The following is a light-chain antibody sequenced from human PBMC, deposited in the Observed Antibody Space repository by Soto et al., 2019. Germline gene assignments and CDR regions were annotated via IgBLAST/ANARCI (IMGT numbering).Light chain of an antibody. CDR3: QAWDISTVV. CDR2: QDS. CDR1: KLGDKY. V-gene: IGLV3-1*01. J-gene: IGLJ3*02. Sequence: SSELTQPPSVSVSPGQTASITCSGDKLGDKYVCWYQQKPGQSPVVVIYQDSKRPSGIPERFSGSNSGNTATLTISGTQAMDEADYYCQAWDISTVVFGGGTKVTVL.